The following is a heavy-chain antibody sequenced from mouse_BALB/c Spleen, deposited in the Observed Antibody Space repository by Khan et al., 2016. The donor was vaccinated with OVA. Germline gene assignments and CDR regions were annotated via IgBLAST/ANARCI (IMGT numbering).Heavy chain of an antibody. D-gene: IGHD2-1*01. Sequence: EVELVESGGGLVKPGGSLKLSCAASGFTFSDYYMYWVRQTPEMRLEWVATISDGGSYTYYPVSVQGRFTISRDDAKNNLYLQMSSLKSEDTAMYCCARGYYGNPFAYWGQGTLVTVSA. CDR3: ARGYYGNPFAY. CDR2: ISDGGSYT. CDR1: GFTFSDYY. J-gene: IGHJ3*01. V-gene: IGHV5-4*02.